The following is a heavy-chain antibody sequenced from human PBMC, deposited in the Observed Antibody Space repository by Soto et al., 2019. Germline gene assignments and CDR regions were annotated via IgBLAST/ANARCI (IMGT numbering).Heavy chain of an antibody. J-gene: IGHJ4*02. V-gene: IGHV6-1*01. CDR1: GDSVSSNSAA. Sequence: PSHTLSLTCVISGDSVSSNSAAWNWIRQSPSRGLEWLGRTYYRSKWYNDYAVSVKSRITINPDTSKNQFSLKVSGVSAADTAVYYCATSQKGDNWNYFDHWGQGALVTVSS. CDR2: TYYRSKWYN. CDR3: ATSQKGDNWNYFDH. D-gene: IGHD1-20*01.